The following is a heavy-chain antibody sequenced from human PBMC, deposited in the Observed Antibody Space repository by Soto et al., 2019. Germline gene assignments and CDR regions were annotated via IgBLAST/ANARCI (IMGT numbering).Heavy chain of an antibody. CDR2: ISAYNGNT. CDR3: ARGPIAAAGNNWFDP. CDR1: GYTFTSYG. Sequence: ASVKVSCKASGYTFTSYGISWVRQAPGQGLEWMGWISAYNGNTNYAQKLQGRVTMTTDTSTSTAHMELRSLRSDDTAVYYCARGPIAAAGNNWFDPWGQGTLVTVSS. V-gene: IGHV1-18*01. J-gene: IGHJ5*02. D-gene: IGHD6-13*01.